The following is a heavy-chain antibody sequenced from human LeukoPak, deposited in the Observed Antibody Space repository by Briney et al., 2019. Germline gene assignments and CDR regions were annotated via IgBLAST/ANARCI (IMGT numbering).Heavy chain of an antibody. V-gene: IGHV3-53*01. CDR1: GFYVRSNY. D-gene: IGHD2-2*02. J-gene: IGHJ3*02. Sequence: GGSLRLSCAASGFYVRSNYMSWVRQAPEKGLEWVAVIFNDGLTYYADSVKGRFTISRDNSKNTLYLQMNSLRAEDTAVYYCAKDLGYCSSTSCYTSGFAFDIWGQGTMVTVSS. CDR2: IFNDGLT. CDR3: AKDLGYCSSTSCYTSGFAFDI.